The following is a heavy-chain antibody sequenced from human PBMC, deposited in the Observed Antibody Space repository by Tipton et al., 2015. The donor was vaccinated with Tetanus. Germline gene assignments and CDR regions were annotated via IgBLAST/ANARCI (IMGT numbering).Heavy chain of an antibody. D-gene: IGHD3-16*01. V-gene: IGHV4-31*03. J-gene: IGHJ5*02. CDR1: GASISSGGYF. Sequence: TLSLTCSVSGASISSGGYFWNWIRHRPGKGLEWLGYIYYSGRTFYNPSLKSRVTISVDTSKNQFSLRLSSVTAADTAVYYCAGDQGGGRVARLNWFGPWGQGALVTVSS. CDR3: AGDQGGGRVARLNWFGP. CDR2: IYYSGRT.